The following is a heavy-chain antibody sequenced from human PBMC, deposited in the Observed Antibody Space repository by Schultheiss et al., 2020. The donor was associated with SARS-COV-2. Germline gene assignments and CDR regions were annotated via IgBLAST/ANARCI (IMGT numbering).Heavy chain of an antibody. CDR1: GGSISSSSYY. Sequence: ESLKISCTVSGGSISSSSYYWGWIRQPPGKGLEWIGSIYYSGSTYYNPSLKSRVTISVDTSKNQFSLKLSSVTAADTAVYYCARQVGDGSSPSYYYYYYYMDVWGKGTTVTVSS. J-gene: IGHJ6*03. V-gene: IGHV4-39*01. CDR2: IYYSGST. D-gene: IGHD5-24*01. CDR3: ARQVGDGSSPSYYYYYYYMDV.